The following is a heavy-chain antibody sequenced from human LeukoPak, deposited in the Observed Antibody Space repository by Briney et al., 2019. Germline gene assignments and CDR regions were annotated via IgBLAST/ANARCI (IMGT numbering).Heavy chain of an antibody. CDR3: ASLMVRGFTPFDY. Sequence: PGGSLRLSCAASGFTFSDYYMSWIRQAPGKGLEWVSYISSSGSTIYYAVSVKGRFTISRDNAKNSLYLQMNSLRAEDTAVYYCASLMVRGFTPFDYWGQGTLVTVSS. D-gene: IGHD3-10*01. CDR2: ISSSGSTI. CDR1: GFTFSDYY. V-gene: IGHV3-11*04. J-gene: IGHJ4*02.